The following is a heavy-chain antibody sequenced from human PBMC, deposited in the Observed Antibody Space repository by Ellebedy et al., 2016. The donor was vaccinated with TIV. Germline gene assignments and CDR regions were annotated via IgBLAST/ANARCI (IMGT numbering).Heavy chain of an antibody. D-gene: IGHD1-1*01. J-gene: IGHJ4*02. CDR3: ARATAGFDY. CDR2: IGTAGDT. V-gene: IGHV3-13*01. Sequence: PSETLSLTCAASGFTFSSYDMHWVRQATGKGLEWVSAIGTAGDTYYPGSVKGRFTISRENAKNSLYLQMNSLRAEDTAVYYCARATAGFDYWGQGTLVTVSS. CDR1: GFTFSSYD.